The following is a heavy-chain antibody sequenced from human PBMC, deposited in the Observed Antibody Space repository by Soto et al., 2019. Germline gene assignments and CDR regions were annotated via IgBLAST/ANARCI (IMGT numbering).Heavy chain of an antibody. CDR3: ARGTNFDWLIPRDYYLDY. V-gene: IGHV3-11*01. CDR1: EFTFSDYY. CDR2: ISSSGRTI. Sequence: QVQLVESGGGLVKPGGSLRLSCAASEFTFSDYYMTWIRQAPGKGLEWVPYISSSGRTINYADSVKGRFTISRDNPKNSLYLQMNSLRAEDTAVYYCARGTNFDWLIPRDYYLDYWGQGTLVAVSS. J-gene: IGHJ4*02. D-gene: IGHD3-9*01.